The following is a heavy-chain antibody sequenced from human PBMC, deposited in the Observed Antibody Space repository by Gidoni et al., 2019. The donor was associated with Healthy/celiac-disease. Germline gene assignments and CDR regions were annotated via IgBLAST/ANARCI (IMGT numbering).Heavy chain of an antibody. CDR3: ATARFLEWSHFDP. J-gene: IGHJ5*02. CDR1: GGSISSYY. CDR2: IYYSGST. V-gene: IGHV4-59*01. D-gene: IGHD3-3*01. Sequence: QVQLQESGPGLVKPSETLSLTCTVSGGSISSYYWSWIRQPPGKGLEWIGYIYYSGSTNYNPSLKSRVTISVDTSKNQFSLKLSSVTAADTAVYYCATARFLEWSHFDPWGQGTLVTVSS.